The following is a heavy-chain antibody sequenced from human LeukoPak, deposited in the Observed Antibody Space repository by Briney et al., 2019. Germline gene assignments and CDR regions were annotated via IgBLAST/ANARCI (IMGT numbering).Heavy chain of an antibody. CDR3: ATAYCGGDCPIPFDY. Sequence: GGSLRLSCAASGFTFSSYWMHWVRHAPGKGLVWVSRINSDGSSTSYADSVKGRFTISRDNAKNTLYLQMNSLRAEDTAVYYCATAYCGGDCPIPFDYWGQGTLVTVSS. J-gene: IGHJ4*02. V-gene: IGHV3-74*01. CDR2: INSDGSST. CDR1: GFTFSSYW. D-gene: IGHD2-21*02.